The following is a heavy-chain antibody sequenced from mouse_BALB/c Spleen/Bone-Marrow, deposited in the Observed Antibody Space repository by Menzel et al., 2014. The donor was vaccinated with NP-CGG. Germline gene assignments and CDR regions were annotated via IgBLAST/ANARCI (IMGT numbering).Heavy chain of an antibody. V-gene: IGHV1-9*01. Sequence: QVHVKQSGAELMRPGASVKISCKASGYTFTNYWIGWVKRRPGHGLEWIGEILPGRGSPNYNEKFKGKATFALDTSSNTSYMQLSSLTSEDSAVYYCARKGALRAMDYWGQGSSVTVSS. CDR1: GYTFTNYW. CDR3: ARKGALRAMDY. J-gene: IGHJ4*01. CDR2: ILPGRGSP.